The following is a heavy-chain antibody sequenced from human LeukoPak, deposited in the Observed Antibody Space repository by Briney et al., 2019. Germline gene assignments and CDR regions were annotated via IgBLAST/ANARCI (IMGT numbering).Heavy chain of an antibody. CDR3: ARVAGYCSSTSCYYYGMDV. V-gene: IGHV1-3*01. CDR1: GYTFTSYA. Sequence: GASVKVSCKAPGYTFTSYAMHWVRQAPGQRLEWMGWINAGNGNTKYSQKFQGRVTITRDTSASTAYMELSSLRSEDTAVYYCARVAGYCSSTSCYYYGMDVWGQGTTVTVSS. J-gene: IGHJ6*02. D-gene: IGHD2-2*03. CDR2: INAGNGNT.